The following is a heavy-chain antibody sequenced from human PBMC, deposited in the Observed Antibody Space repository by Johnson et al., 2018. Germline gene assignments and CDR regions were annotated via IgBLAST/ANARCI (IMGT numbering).Heavy chain of an antibody. D-gene: IGHD3-9*01. Sequence: VQLVQSGGGLVQPGGSLRLSCAVSGFTFSSYSMNWVRQAPGKGLEWVSYISSSSSTVYYADSVKGRFTISRDNAKNSLYLQMNSLRAEDTALYYCANDGRGDYDILTGYFYYYYYMDVWGKGTTVTVSS. CDR1: GFTFSSYS. V-gene: IGHV3-48*01. J-gene: IGHJ6*03. CDR2: ISSSSSTV. CDR3: ANDGRGDYDILTGYFYYYYYMDV.